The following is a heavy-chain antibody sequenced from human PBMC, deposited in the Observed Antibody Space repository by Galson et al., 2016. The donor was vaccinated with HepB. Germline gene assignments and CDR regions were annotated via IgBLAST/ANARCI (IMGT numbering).Heavy chain of an antibody. CDR3: ARDRPNWAIDY. CDR2: ISSSSSYI. V-gene: IGHV3-21*01. CDR1: GFTFSSYS. J-gene: IGHJ4*02. D-gene: IGHD7-27*01. Sequence: SLRLSCAASGFTFSSYSMNWVRRAPGKGLEWVSSISSSSSYIFYAVSVKGRFTISRDNAKNSLYLEMNSLIAEDTAVYYCARDRPNWAIDYWGQGNLVTVSS.